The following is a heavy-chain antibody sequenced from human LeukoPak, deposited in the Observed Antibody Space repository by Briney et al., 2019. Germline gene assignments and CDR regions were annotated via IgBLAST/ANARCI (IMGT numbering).Heavy chain of an antibody. Sequence: PSETLSLTCAVYGGSFSGYYWSWIRQPPGKGLEWIGEINHSGSTNYNPSLKSRVTISLDTSKNQFSLKLSSVTAADTAVYYCARGLTRRQYSSSWYYFDYWGQGTLVTVSS. J-gene: IGHJ4*02. D-gene: IGHD6-13*01. CDR3: ARGLTRRQYSSSWYYFDY. CDR1: GGSFSGYY. V-gene: IGHV4-34*01. CDR2: INHSGST.